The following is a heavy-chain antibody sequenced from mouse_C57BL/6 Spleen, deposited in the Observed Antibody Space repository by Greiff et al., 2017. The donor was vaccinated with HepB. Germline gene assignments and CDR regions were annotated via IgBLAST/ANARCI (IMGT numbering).Heavy chain of an antibody. D-gene: IGHD2-3*01. V-gene: IGHV7-3*01. J-gene: IGHJ3*01. CDR2: IRNKANGYTT. CDR3: ARYKGGYYDY. CDR1: GFTFTDYY. Sequence: DVKLQESGGGLVQPGGSLSLSCAASGFTFTDYYMSWVRQPPGKALEWLGFIRNKANGYTTEYSASVKGRFTISRDNSQSILYLQMNALRAEDSATYYCARYKGGYYDYWGQGTLVTVSA.